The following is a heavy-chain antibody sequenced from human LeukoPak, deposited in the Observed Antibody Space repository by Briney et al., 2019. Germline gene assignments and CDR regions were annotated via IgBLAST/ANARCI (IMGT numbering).Heavy chain of an antibody. D-gene: IGHD3-16*02. V-gene: IGHV3-30-3*01. CDR3: ARDVGDYVWGTYRYISDY. CDR1: GFPFRGYA. CDR2: ISYDGSNK. Sequence: SGGSLRLSCAASGFPFRGYAMHWVRQAPGKGLEWVAVISYDGSNKYYADSVRGRFTISRDNSKNTLHLQMNSLRAEDTAVFYCARDVGDYVWGTYRYISDYWGQGTLVTVSS. J-gene: IGHJ4*02.